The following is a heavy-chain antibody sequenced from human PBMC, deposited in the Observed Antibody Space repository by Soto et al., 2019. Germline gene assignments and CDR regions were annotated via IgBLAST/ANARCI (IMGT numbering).Heavy chain of an antibody. Sequence: SETLSLTCTVSGGSISSGDYYWSWIRQPPGKGLEWIGYIYYSGSTYYNPSLKSRVTISVDTSKNQFSLKLSSVTAADTAVYYCARTSEVVVIGHLDWFDPWGQGTLVTVSS. V-gene: IGHV4-30-4*01. J-gene: IGHJ5*02. CDR1: GGSISSGDYY. D-gene: IGHD3-22*01. CDR3: ARTSEVVVIGHLDWFDP. CDR2: IYYSGST.